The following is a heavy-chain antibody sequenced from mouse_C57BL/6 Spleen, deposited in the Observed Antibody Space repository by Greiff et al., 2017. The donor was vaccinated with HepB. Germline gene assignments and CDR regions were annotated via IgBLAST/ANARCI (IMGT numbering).Heavy chain of an antibody. J-gene: IGHJ1*03. V-gene: IGHV1-76*01. Sequence: QVQLQQSGAELVRPGASVKLSCKASGYTFTDYYINWVKQRPGQGLEWIARIYPGSGNTYYNEKFKGKATLTAEKSSSTAYMQLSSLTSEDSAVYFCASCHYYGSSQYFDVWGTGTTVTVSS. D-gene: IGHD1-1*01. CDR2: IYPGSGNT. CDR1: GYTFTDYY. CDR3: ASCHYYGSSQYFDV.